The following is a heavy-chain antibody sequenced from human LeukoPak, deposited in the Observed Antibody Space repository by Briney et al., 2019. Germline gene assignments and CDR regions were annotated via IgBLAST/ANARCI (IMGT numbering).Heavy chain of an antibody. CDR1: GFTFSSYS. Sequence: GGSLRLSCAASGFTFSSYSMNWVRQAPGKGLEWVSYISSSSSTIYYADSVKGRFTISRDNAKNSLYLQMNSLRAEDTAVYYCARDRDYYDSSGGDFDYWGQGTLVTVSS. V-gene: IGHV3-48*04. CDR3: ARDRDYYDSSGGDFDY. D-gene: IGHD3-22*01. J-gene: IGHJ4*02. CDR2: ISSSSSTI.